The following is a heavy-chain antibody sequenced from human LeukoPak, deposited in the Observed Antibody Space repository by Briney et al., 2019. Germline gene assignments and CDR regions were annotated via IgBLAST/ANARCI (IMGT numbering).Heavy chain of an antibody. CDR1: GFTFSSYG. J-gene: IGHJ4*02. CDR2: IWYDGSNK. CDR3: ARGPYYYDSSGYDY. D-gene: IGHD3-22*01. V-gene: IGHV3-33*08. Sequence: QPRRSLRLSCAASGFTFSSYGMHWVRQAPGKGLEWVAVIWYDGSNKYYADSVKGRFTISRDNSKNTLYLQMNSLRAEDTAVYYCARGPYYYDSSGYDYWGQGTLVTVSS.